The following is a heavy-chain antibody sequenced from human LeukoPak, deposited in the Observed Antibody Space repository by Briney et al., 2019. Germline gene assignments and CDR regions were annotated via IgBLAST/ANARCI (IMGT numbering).Heavy chain of an antibody. J-gene: IGHJ6*04. CDR1: TFXXXA. V-gene: IGHV3-9*01. Sequence: TFXXXAMHWVRQAPGKGLEWVSGITWNSDTIAYADSVKGRFTISRDNAKNSLYLQMNSLRAEDTAVYYCAELGITMIGGVWGKGTTVTISS. CDR3: AELGITMIGGV. D-gene: IGHD3-10*02. CDR2: ITWNSDTI.